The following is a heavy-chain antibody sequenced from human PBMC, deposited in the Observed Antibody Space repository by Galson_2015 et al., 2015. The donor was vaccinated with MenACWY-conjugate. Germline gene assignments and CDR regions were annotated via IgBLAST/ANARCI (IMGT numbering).Heavy chain of an antibody. Sequence: SLRLSCAASGFTFSNYAMSWVRQALGKGLQWVSGFSGNGDSTYYADSVKGRFTISRDNSKNTLYLQMNSLRAEDTSIYYCAKGHDYSGSFYFDYWGRGTLVTVSS. CDR3: AKGHDYSGSFYFDY. D-gene: IGHD4-23*01. CDR2: FSGNGDST. CDR1: GFTFSNYA. V-gene: IGHV3-23*01. J-gene: IGHJ4*02.